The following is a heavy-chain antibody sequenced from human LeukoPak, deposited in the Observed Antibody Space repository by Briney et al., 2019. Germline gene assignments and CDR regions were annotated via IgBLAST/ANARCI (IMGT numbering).Heavy chain of an antibody. Sequence: SETLSLTCAVYGGSFSGYYWSWIRQPPRKGLEWIGEINHSGSTNYNPSLKSRVTISVDTSKNQFSLKLSSVTAADTAVYYCARVRVTTNWFDPWGQGTLVTVSS. J-gene: IGHJ5*02. V-gene: IGHV4-34*01. CDR3: ARVRVTTNWFDP. CDR2: INHSGST. CDR1: GGSFSGYY. D-gene: IGHD4-17*01.